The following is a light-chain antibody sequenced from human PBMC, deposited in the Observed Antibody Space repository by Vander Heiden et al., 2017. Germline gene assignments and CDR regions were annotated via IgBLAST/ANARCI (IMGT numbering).Light chain of an antibody. CDR2: QIS. J-gene: IGKJ3*01. V-gene: IGKV2-30*01. CDR1: ESLVFSDGNTY. CDR3: MQASKWPFT. Sequence: VVMTQSPLSLPVPLGQPASISCVSNESLVFSDGNTYLNWLHQRPGQSPRRLIYQISNRDSGVPDRCSGSGSGTDFTLKISRVEDEDVGLYYCMQASKWPFTFGPGTRVEIK.